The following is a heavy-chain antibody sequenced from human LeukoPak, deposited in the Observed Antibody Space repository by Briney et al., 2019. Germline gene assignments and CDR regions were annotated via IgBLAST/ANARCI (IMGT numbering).Heavy chain of an antibody. CDR1: GFTLSSYG. Sequence: GGSLRLSCAASGFTLSSYGMHWVRQSPGKGLEWVAVISYAVSNKYYADSVKGRFTISRDNSKNTLYLQMDSLRAEDTAVYYCAKANTAMSYFDYWGQGTLVTVSS. CDR3: AKANTAMSYFDY. J-gene: IGHJ4*02. CDR2: ISYAVSNK. V-gene: IGHV3-30*18. D-gene: IGHD5-18*01.